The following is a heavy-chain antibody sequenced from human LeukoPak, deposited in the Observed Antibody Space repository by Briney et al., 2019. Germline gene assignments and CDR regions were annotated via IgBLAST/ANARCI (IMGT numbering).Heavy chain of an antibody. J-gene: IGHJ6*02. CDR3: ARLGYSGYEVVPYYYYGMDV. CDR1: GGSIGSSSYY. V-gene: IGHV4-39*01. CDR2: IYYSGST. D-gene: IGHD5-12*01. Sequence: SETLSLTCTVSGGSIGSSSYYWGWIRQPPGKGLEWIGSIYYSGSTYYNPSLKSRVTISVDTSKNQFSLKLSSVTAADTAVYYCARLGYSGYEVVPYYYYGMDVWGQGTTVTVSS.